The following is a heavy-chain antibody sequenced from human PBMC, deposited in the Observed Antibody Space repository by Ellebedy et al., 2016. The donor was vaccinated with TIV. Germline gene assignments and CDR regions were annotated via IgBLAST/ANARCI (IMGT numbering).Heavy chain of an antibody. D-gene: IGHD5-18*01. CDR2: ISSSGTNI. Sequence: GESLKISCAGSGFTVSDYFMSWVRQAPGKGLEWISYISSSGTNIYYADSVKGRFTVARDHAKNSMYLQMNSLRGDDTAVYYCGRARERGYFAYYYYGMDVWGQGTAVTVS. J-gene: IGHJ6*02. CDR1: GFTVSDYF. CDR3: GRARERGYFAYYYYGMDV. V-gene: IGHV3-11*01.